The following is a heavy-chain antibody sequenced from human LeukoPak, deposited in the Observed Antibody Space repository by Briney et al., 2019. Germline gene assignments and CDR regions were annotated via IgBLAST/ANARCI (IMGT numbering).Heavy chain of an antibody. CDR3: ARVIVVVEGYYFDY. V-gene: IGHV4-34*01. CDR1: GGSFSGYY. D-gene: IGHD3-22*01. J-gene: IGHJ4*02. Sequence: SETLSLTCAVYGGSFSGYYWSWIRQPPGKGLEWIGEINHSGSTNYNPSLKSRVTISVDTSKNQFSLKLSSVTAADTAVYYCARVIVVVEGYYFDYWGQGTLVTVSS. CDR2: INHSGST.